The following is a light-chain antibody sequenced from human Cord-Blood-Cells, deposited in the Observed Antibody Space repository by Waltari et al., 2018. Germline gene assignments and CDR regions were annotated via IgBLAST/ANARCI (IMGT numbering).Light chain of an antibody. J-gene: IGLJ2*01. Sequence: QSALTPPASVSGSPGQSITISCTGTSSDVGSYNLVSWYQQHPGKAPKLMIYEGSKRPSGVSNRFSGSKSGNTASLTISGLQAEDEADYYCCSYAGSSTFVVFGGGTKPTVL. CDR2: EGS. CDR3: CSYAGSSTFVV. V-gene: IGLV2-23*03. CDR1: SSDVGSYNL.